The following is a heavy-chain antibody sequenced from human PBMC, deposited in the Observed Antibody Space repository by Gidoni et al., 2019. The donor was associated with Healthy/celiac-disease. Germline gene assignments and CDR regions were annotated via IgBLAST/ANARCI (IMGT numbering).Heavy chain of an antibody. Sequence: EVQLLESGGGLVQPGGSLRLSCAASGFTFSSYAMSWVRQAPGKGLEWVSAISGSGGSTYYADSVKGRFTISRDNSKNTLYLQMNSLRAEDTAVYYCAKIIEDTMIVVGNVPGGNAFDIWGQGTMVTVSS. J-gene: IGHJ3*02. V-gene: IGHV3-23*01. D-gene: IGHD3-22*01. CDR2: ISGSGGST. CDR3: AKIIEDTMIVVGNVPGGNAFDI. CDR1: GFTFSSYA.